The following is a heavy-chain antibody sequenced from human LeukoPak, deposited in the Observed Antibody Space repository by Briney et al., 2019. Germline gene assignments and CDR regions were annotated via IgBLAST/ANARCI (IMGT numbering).Heavy chain of an antibody. V-gene: IGHV2-5*01. CDR2: IYWNDDE. CDR1: GLSLITQGVG. D-gene: IGHD1-7*01. Sequence: GPTLVNSTQTLTRTFTFSGLSLITQGVGLGQIRLPPGKALGWIAVIYWNDDEHYSPFLKSRLTITKDTSKEQVVLTVTNMDPVDTATYYCARFQVTGTYRFDYWGQGTLVTVSS. J-gene: IGHJ4*02. CDR3: ARFQVTGTYRFDY.